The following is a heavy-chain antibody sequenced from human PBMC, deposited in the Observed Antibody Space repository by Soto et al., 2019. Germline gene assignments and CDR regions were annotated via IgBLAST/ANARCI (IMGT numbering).Heavy chain of an antibody. V-gene: IGHV3-30*18. Sequence: QVQLVESGGGGVQPGRSLRLSCAASGFTFSSYGMHWVRQAPGKGLEWVAVISYDGRNKYYADSVKGRFTMSRDNSKNTRYLKMSRLRAEDTGVYYCVKDGSSGWPYYYGLDVWGQGTTVTVSS. J-gene: IGHJ6*02. D-gene: IGHD6-19*01. CDR3: VKDGSSGWPYYYGLDV. CDR2: ISYDGRNK. CDR1: GFTFSSYG.